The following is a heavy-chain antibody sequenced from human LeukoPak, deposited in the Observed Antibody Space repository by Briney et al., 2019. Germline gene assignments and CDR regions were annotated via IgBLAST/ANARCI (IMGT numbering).Heavy chain of an antibody. CDR3: AKDIRAVAGASSAFDI. CDR2: ISWNSGSI. J-gene: IGHJ3*02. D-gene: IGHD6-19*01. V-gene: IGHV3-9*03. Sequence: GRSLRLSCAASGFTFDGYAMHWVRQAPGKGLEWVSGISWNSGSIGYADSVKGRFTISRDNAKNSLYLQMNSLRAEDMALYYCAKDIRAVAGASSAFDIWGQGTMVTVSS. CDR1: GFTFDGYA.